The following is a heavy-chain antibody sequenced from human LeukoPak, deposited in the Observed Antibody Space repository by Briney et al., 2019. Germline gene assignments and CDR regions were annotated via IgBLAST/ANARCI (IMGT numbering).Heavy chain of an antibody. CDR1: GGPISSGSYY. V-gene: IGHV4-61*09. J-gene: IGHJ6*03. Sequence: SETLSLXCTVSGGPISSGSYYWSWIRQPAGKGLEWIGHIYPSGSTNYNPSLKSRVTISIDTSRNQFSLNLNSVTAADTAVYYCARDAPRDLYYYYYYYMDVWGKGTTVTVSS. CDR3: ARDAPRDLYYYYYYYMDV. D-gene: IGHD2-21*02. CDR2: IYPSGST.